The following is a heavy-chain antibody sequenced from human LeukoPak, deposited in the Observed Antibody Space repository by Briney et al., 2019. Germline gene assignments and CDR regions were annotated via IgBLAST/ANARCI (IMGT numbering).Heavy chain of an antibody. D-gene: IGHD2-2*01. CDR3: ARRASWKYYYHYMDV. Sequence: PSETLSLTCTVSGGSVSSSSYYWGWIRQPPGKGLEWIGTIYYSGSTYYNPSLKSRVTISVDTSKNQFSLKLSSVTAADTAVYYCARRASWKYYYHYMDVWAKGPRSPSP. J-gene: IGHJ6*03. CDR2: IYYSGST. CDR1: GGSVSSSSYY. V-gene: IGHV4-39*01.